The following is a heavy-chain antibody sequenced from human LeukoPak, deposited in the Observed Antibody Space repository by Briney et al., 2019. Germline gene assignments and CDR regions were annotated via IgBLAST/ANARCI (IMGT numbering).Heavy chain of an antibody. CDR2: ISYDGSNK. CDR1: GYTFSLYG. CDR3: RAVAGVGDAFDI. D-gene: IGHD6-19*01. J-gene: IGHJ3*02. Sequence: GGSLRLSFAASGYTFSLYGMDWVRQAPGKGLERVTFISYDGSNKYYTDFVKGRFTISRDNSKNTLYMQMNSLRPEDTAVYYCRAVAGVGDAFDIWGQGTMVTVCS. V-gene: IGHV3-30*02.